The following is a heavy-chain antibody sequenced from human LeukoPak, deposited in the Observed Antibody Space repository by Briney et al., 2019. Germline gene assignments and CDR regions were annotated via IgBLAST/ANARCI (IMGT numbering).Heavy chain of an antibody. D-gene: IGHD7-27*01. CDR3: ASRKLGNDY. J-gene: IGHJ4*02. V-gene: IGHV4-59*01. CDR1: GGSFSGYY. Sequence: SETLSLTCAVYGGSFSGYYWSWIRQPPGKGLEWIGYIYNSGSTNYNPSLKSRVTISVDTSKNQFSLKLSSVTAADTAVYYCASRKLGNDYWGQGTLVTVSS. CDR2: IYNSGST.